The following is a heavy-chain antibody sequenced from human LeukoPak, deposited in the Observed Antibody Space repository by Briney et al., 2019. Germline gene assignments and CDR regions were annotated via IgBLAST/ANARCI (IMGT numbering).Heavy chain of an antibody. V-gene: IGHV3-7*01. CDR2: IKQDGSEK. CDR1: GFTFSSYW. Sequence: GGSLRLSCAASGFTFSSYWMSWVRQAPGKGLEWVANIKQDGSEKYYVDSLKGRFTISRDNAKNSLYLQMNSLRVEDTAVYYCVRDDRSDSGSYYDNYWGQGTLVTVSS. CDR3: VRDDRSDSGSYYDNY. D-gene: IGHD3-10*01. J-gene: IGHJ4*02.